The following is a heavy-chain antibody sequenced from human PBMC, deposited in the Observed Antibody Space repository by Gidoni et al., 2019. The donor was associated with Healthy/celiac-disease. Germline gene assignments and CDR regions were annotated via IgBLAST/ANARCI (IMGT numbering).Heavy chain of an antibody. V-gene: IGHV3-73*02. CDR2: IRRKANSYAT. J-gene: IGHJ4*02. CDR1: GFTFSGSA. D-gene: IGHD3-22*01. CDR3: TRLSYDSSGYGKN. Sequence: EVQLVESGGGLVQPGGSLKLYCAASGFTFSGSAMNWVRQASGKGLEWFGLIRRKANSYATAYAASVKGRFTISRDDSKNTAYLQMNSLKTEDTAVYYCTRLSYDSSGYGKNWGQGTLVTVSS.